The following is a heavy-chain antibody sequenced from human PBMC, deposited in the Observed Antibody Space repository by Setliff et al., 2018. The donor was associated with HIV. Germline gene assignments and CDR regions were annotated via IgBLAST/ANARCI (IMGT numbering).Heavy chain of an antibody. Sequence: KAGGSLRLSCAASGFTFSDYYMSWIRQAPGKGLEWISYISRGGRTKYYADSVKGRFTISRDNAKNSLYLQMNSLRAEDTTIYYCARDVSWRVRTYIDYWGQGALVTVSS. CDR2: ISRGGRTK. J-gene: IGHJ4*02. D-gene: IGHD3-3*01. V-gene: IGHV3-11*04. CDR1: GFTFSDYY. CDR3: ARDVSWRVRTYIDY.